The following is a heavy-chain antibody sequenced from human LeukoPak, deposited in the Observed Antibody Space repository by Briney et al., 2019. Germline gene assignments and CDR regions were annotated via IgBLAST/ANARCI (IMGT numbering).Heavy chain of an antibody. D-gene: IGHD3-16*01. CDR2: VYYGGVT. J-gene: IGHJ4*02. CDR1: GGSIDNYY. V-gene: IGHV4-59*01. Sequence: SETLSLTCTVSGGSIDNYYWSWIRQPPGKGLEWIGYVYYGGVTKYNPSLMSRASISVDTSKNQFSLKVKSVTAADTAVYYCARGDGGLGFDYWGQGTLVTVSS. CDR3: ARGDGGLGFDY.